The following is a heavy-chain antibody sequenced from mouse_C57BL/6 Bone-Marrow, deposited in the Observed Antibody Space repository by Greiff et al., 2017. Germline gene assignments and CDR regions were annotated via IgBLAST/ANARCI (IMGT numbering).Heavy chain of an antibody. Sequence: DVQLQESGAELVRPGASVKLSCTASGFNIKDDYMHWVKQRPEQGLEWIGWIDPENGDTEYASKFQGKATITADTSSNTAYLQLSSLTSEDTAVYYCTTWGGNYEDFAYWGQGTLVTVSA. CDR3: TTWGGNYEDFAY. V-gene: IGHV14-4*01. J-gene: IGHJ3*01. D-gene: IGHD2-1*01. CDR1: GFNIKDDY. CDR2: IDPENGDT.